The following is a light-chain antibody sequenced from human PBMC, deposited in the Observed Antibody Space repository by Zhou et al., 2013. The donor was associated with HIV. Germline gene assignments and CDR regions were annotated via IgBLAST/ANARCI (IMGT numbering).Light chain of an antibody. CDR2: AAS. CDR1: QGIRNE. J-gene: IGKJ5*01. Sequence: AIQMTQSPSSLSASMGDRITITCRASQGIRNEVGWYQQKPGKPPKLLIYAASNLQSGVPSRFSGSGSGTDFTLTISSLQPEDFATYYCQQSYGSLLTFGQGTRLDIK. CDR3: QQSYGSLLT. V-gene: IGKV1-6*01.